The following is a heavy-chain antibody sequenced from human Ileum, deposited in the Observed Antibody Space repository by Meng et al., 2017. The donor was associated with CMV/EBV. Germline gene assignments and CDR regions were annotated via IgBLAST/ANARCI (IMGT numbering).Heavy chain of an antibody. Sequence: SGFSFRGSGINWVRQASGEGLGWVGRIRHKAESYATTYAASLKGRFTISRDDSKNTAYLQMNSLKIEDTAVYYCTRHEVGTGRYFDLWGRGALVTVSS. CDR1: GFSFRGSG. J-gene: IGHJ2*01. CDR3: TRHEVGTGRYFDL. V-gene: IGHV3-73*01. CDR2: IRHKAESYAT. D-gene: IGHD1-14*01.